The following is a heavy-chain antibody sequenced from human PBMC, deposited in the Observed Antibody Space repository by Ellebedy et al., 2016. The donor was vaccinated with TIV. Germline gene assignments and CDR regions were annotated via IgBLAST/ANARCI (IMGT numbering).Heavy chain of an antibody. CDR3: ARGDLFGVVIVKGIDDAFDI. CDR1: GGSISSGDYY. V-gene: IGHV4-30-4*01. D-gene: IGHD3-3*01. J-gene: IGHJ3*02. CDR2: IYYSGST. Sequence: MPSETLSLTCTVSGGSISSGDYYWSWIRQPPGKGLEWIGYIYYSGSTYYNPSLKSRVTISVDTSKNQFSLKLSSVTAADTAVYYCARGDLFGVVIVKGIDDAFDIWGQGTMVTVSS.